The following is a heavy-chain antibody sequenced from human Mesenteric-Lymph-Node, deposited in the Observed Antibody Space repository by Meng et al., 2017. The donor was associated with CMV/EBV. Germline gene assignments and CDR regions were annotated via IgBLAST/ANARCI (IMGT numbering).Heavy chain of an antibody. Sequence: LSCGVSGGSFSSSNLCSWVRPPPGKGLEWIGVIYHSGITNYNPSLKSRVTISVDKSKNQFSLNLSSVTAADTAVYYCARDQGGQLDYWGQGNLVTVSS. CDR3: ARDQGGQLDY. D-gene: IGHD1-1*01. J-gene: IGHJ4*02. CDR1: GGSFSSSNL. CDR2: IYHSGIT. V-gene: IGHV4-4*02.